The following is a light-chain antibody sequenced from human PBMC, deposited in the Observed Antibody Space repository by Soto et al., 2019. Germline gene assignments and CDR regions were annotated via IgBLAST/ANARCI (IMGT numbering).Light chain of an antibody. J-gene: IGLJ1*01. V-gene: IGLV1-44*01. CDR2: NNN. CDR1: SSNIGINT. CDR3: AAWDENLNGLV. Sequence: QSVLTKPPSASGTPGQRVTISCSGSSSNIGINTVNWYQHLPRTAPKLLIYNNNQRPSGVPDRFSGSKSETSASLAISGLQSEDEADYFCAAWDENLNGLVFGTGTKVTVL.